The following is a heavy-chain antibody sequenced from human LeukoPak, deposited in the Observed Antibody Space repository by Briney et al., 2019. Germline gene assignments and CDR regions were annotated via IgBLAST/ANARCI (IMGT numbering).Heavy chain of an antibody. CDR2: ISYDGSNK. J-gene: IGHJ4*02. Sequence: GGSLRLSCAASGFTFSSYGMHWVRQAPGKGLEWVAVISYDGSNKYYADSVKGRFTISRDNSKNTLYLQMNSLRAEDTAVCYCAKDGSLDYWGQGTLVTVSS. V-gene: IGHV3-30*18. D-gene: IGHD2-15*01. CDR3: AKDGSLDY. CDR1: GFTFSSYG.